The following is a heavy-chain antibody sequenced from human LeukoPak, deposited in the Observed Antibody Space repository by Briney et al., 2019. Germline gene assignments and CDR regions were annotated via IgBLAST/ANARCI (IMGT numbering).Heavy chain of an antibody. CDR1: GFTVISNY. CDR3: ARELAVAGKTIFDY. D-gene: IGHD6-13*01. V-gene: IGHV3-53*01. Sequence: TGGSLRLSCAASGFTVISNYMTWVRQAPGTGMEWVSVLYAGDNTYYADSVKGRFSISRDNSKNTLYLQMNSLRAEDTAVYYCARELAVAGKTIFDYWGQGTLVTVSS. CDR2: LYAGDNT. J-gene: IGHJ4*02.